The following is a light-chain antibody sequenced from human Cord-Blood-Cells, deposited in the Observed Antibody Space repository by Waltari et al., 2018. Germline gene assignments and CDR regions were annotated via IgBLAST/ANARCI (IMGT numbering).Light chain of an antibody. V-gene: IGKV1-39*01. J-gene: IGKJ2*01. CDR1: QSISSY. CDR2: AAA. Sequence: DIQRTQSPSSLSPSVGDRVPITCRASQSISSYLNRYQQKPGKAPKLLIYAAASLQSGVPSRFSGSGSGTDFTLTISSLQPEDFATYYCQQSYSTPTFGQGTKLEIK. CDR3: QQSYSTPT.